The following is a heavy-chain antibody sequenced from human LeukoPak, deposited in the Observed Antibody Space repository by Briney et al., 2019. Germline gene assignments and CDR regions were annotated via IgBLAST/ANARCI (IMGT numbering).Heavy chain of an antibody. Sequence: ASVKVSCKASGYTFTGYYMHWVRQAPGQGLEWMGWINPNSGGTNYAQKFQGRVTMTRDTSISTAYMELSRLRSDDTAVYYCATWGDGYYYDSSGYYSYFDYWGQGTLVTVSS. J-gene: IGHJ4*02. D-gene: IGHD3-22*01. CDR2: INPNSGGT. CDR1: GYTFTGYY. V-gene: IGHV1-2*02. CDR3: ATWGDGYYYDSSGYYSYFDY.